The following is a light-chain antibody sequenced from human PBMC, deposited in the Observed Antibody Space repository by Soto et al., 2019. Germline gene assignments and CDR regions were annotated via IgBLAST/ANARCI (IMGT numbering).Light chain of an antibody. J-gene: IGLJ2*01. CDR3: SSYAGSNIVV. CDR2: EVS. Sequence: QSALTQPPSASGSPGQSVTISCTGTSSDVGGYNFVSGYQQHPGKAPKLMIYEVSERPSGVPDRFSVSKSGNTASLTVSGLQAEDEADYYCSSYAGSNIVVFGGGTKLTVL. V-gene: IGLV2-8*01. CDR1: SSDVGGYNF.